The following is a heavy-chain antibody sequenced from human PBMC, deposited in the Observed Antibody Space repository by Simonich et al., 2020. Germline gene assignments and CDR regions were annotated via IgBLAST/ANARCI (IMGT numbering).Heavy chain of an antibody. Sequence: QVQLQQWGAGLLKPSETLSLTCAVYGGSFSGYYWSWIRQPPGKGLEWIGEINQSESTNNNQSLKSRVTISVDTSKNQFSLKLSSVTAAYTAVYYCARGLRVAAAGTAFQHWGQGTLVTVSS. D-gene: IGHD6-13*01. CDR2: INQSEST. CDR3: ARGLRVAAAGTAFQH. CDR1: GGSFSGYY. V-gene: IGHV4-34*01. J-gene: IGHJ1*01.